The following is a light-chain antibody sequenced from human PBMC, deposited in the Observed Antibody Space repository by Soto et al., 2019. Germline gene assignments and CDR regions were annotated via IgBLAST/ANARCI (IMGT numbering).Light chain of an antibody. Sequence: QSVLTQPASVSGSPGQSITISCTGTSDEVGGYNYVSWYQQLPGKAPKLVIYDVTHRPSGVSYRFSGSRSGNTASLTISGLQAEDEADYYCTSFTSGIIPYGLGTGTKVTVL. V-gene: IGLV2-14*01. CDR2: DVT. J-gene: IGLJ1*01. CDR3: TSFTSGIIPYG. CDR1: SDEVGGYNY.